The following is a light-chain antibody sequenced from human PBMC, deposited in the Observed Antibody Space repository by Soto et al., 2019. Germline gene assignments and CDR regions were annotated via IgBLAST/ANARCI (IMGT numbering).Light chain of an antibody. CDR1: QSISSY. CDR3: QESRSALWGT. J-gene: IGKJ1*01. CDR2: AAS. Sequence: DIQMTQSPSSLSASVGDRVTITCRSSQSISSYLNWYQQKPGKAPKLLIYAASSLQGGVPLRFSGSGSGTDFTLTISGLQPEDSATYYCQESRSALWGTCGQGTKVDIK. V-gene: IGKV1-39*01.